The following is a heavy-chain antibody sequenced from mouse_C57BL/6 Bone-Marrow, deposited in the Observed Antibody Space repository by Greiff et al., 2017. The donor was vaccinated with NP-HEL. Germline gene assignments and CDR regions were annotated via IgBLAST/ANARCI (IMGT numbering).Heavy chain of an antibody. CDR2: IYPGSGST. J-gene: IGHJ3*01. CDR1: GYTFTSYW. CDR3: ARGDYGNYPAWFAY. V-gene: IGHV1-55*01. Sequence: QVQLKQPGAELVKPGASVKMSCKASGYTFTSYWITWVKQRPGQGLEWIGDIYPGSGSTNYNEKFKSKATLTVDTSSSTAYMQLSSLTSEDSAVYYCARGDYGNYPAWFAYWGQGTLVTVSA. D-gene: IGHD2-1*01.